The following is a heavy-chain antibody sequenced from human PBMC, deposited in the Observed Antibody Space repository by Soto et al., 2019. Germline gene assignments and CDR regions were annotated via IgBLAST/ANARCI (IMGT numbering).Heavy chain of an antibody. V-gene: IGHV3-7*03. CDR3: ARDTTITTVDYYGMDV. J-gene: IGHJ6*02. CDR2: IKQDGTEI. D-gene: IGHD4-4*01. CDR1: GFTFSSYW. Sequence: HPGGSLRLSCGASGFTFSSYWMSWVRQAPGKGPEWVANIKQDGTEIYYVDSVKGRFTISRDNAKNSLYLQMNSLRAEDTAVYYCARDTTITTVDYYGMDVWGQGTTVTVSS.